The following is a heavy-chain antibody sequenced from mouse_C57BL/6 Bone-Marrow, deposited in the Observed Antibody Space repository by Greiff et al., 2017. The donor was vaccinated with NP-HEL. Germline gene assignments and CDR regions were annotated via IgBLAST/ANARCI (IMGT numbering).Heavy chain of an antibody. Sequence: EVKLVESGGGLVQPGGSLSLSCAASGFTFTDYYMSWVRQPPGKALEWLGFIRNKANGYTTEYSASVKGRFTISSDTSQSILYLQMNALIAEDSATYYCARSIYYDYADDPVYAMDYWGQGTSVTVSS. CDR3: ARSIYYDYADDPVYAMDY. D-gene: IGHD2-4*01. J-gene: IGHJ4*01. CDR2: IRNKANGYTT. V-gene: IGHV7-3*01. CDR1: GFTFTDYY.